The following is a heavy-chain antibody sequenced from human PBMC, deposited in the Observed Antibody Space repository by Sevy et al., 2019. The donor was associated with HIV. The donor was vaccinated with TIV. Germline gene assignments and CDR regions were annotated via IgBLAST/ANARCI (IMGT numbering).Heavy chain of an antibody. V-gene: IGHV3-30*18. J-gene: IGHJ4*02. CDR1: GFTFSTYG. Sequence: GGSLRLSCAASGFTFSTYGMHWVRQAPGKGLEWVAVILYDGRDKYYADSVKGRFTISRDNSKNTLYLQMNSLRAEDTAVYYCAKDGGVPYYESLTGYSHVDYWGQGTLVTVSS. CDR2: ILYDGRDK. CDR3: AKDGGVPYYESLTGYSHVDY. D-gene: IGHD3-9*01.